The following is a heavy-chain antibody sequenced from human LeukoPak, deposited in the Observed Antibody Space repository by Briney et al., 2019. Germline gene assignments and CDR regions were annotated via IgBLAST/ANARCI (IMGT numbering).Heavy chain of an antibody. Sequence: PGGSLRLSCEASGFSVSKYYMTWVRQAPGKGLEWVSAIFSAGTTYDTDSVKGRFTISRDDSKNTVSLQMRSLRAEDAAVYYCAKGAGYSYGWIDHWGQGALVTVSS. CDR2: IFSAGTT. J-gene: IGHJ4*02. D-gene: IGHD5-18*01. CDR1: GFSVSKYY. V-gene: IGHV3-53*01. CDR3: AKGAGYSYGWIDH.